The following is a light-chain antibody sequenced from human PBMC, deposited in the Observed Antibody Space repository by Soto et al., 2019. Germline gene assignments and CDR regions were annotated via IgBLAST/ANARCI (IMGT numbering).Light chain of an antibody. V-gene: IGKV3-20*01. CDR2: GVS. CDR3: GQFVSSPPRT. CDR1: QNFGISY. J-gene: IGKJ1*01. Sequence: DIVLTQSPRRLSLSLQESPTLCCRPSQNFGISYLAWYQQKPGLAPRLLIYGVSNRATGIPDRFSGSGSGTDFILTISRLEPEDFALYYCGQFVSSPPRTFGQGTKVDIK.